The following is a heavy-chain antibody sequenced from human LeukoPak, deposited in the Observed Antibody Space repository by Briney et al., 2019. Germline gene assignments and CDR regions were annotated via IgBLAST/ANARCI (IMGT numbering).Heavy chain of an antibody. CDR3: ARDLRPVTTPDY. D-gene: IGHD4-17*01. J-gene: IGHJ4*02. CDR1: GFTFSSYA. V-gene: IGHV3-23*01. Sequence: GGSLRLSCVASGFTFSSYAMTWGRQAPGKGLEWVSALSATGGSTYYADSVKGRFTISRDNPKNSLYLQMNSLRAEDTAVYYCARDLRPVTTPDYWGQGTLVTVSS. CDR2: LSATGGST.